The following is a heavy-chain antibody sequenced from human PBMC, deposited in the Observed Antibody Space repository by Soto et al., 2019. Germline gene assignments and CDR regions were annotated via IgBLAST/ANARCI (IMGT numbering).Heavy chain of an antibody. V-gene: IGHV1-69*02. CDR2: IIPILGIA. Sequence: QVQLVQSGAEVKKPGSSVKVSCKASGGTFSSYTISWVRQAPGQGLEWMGRIIPILGIANYAQKFQGRVTITGDKSTSTAYMELSSLRSGETAVYYCATQKITGTPSGYWGQGTLVTVSS. D-gene: IGHD1-20*01. CDR3: ATQKITGTPSGY. J-gene: IGHJ4*02. CDR1: GGTFSSYT.